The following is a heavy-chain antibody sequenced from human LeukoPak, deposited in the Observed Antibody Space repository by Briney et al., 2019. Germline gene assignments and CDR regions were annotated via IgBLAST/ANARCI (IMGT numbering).Heavy chain of an antibody. J-gene: IGHJ4*02. CDR3: ARGVGKRSTLARQFDY. CDR1: GDSVSSNSAA. V-gene: IGHV6-1*01. Sequence: SQTLSLTCAISGDSVSSNSAAWNRIRQSPSRGLEWLGRTYYRSKWYHDYAVSVESRIAITPDTSKNHFSLQLNSVTPEDTAVYYCARGVGKRSTLARQFDYWGQGTLVTVSS. CDR2: TYYRSKWYH. D-gene: IGHD7-27*01.